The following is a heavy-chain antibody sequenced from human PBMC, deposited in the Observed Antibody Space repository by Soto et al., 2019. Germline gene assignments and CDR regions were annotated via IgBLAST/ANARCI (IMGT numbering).Heavy chain of an antibody. CDR1: GFTFRAYA. V-gene: IGHV3-30*04. CDR3: VTCKRWGLSTSGTTWGKFDP. CDR2: VSYDGKKT. J-gene: IGHJ5*02. Sequence: PGGSLRLSCTASGFTFRAYAMHWVRQAPGKGLEWVAQVSYDGKKTYYLDSVKGRFTISRDNFNNTVYLRLNNARPEDTAVYYCVTCKRWGLSTSGTTWGKFDPWGQGTLVTVYS. D-gene: IGHD1-7*01.